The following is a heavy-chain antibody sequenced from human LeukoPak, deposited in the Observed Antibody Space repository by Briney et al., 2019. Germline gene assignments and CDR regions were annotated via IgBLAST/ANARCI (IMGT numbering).Heavy chain of an antibody. V-gene: IGHV3-23*01. CDR3: AVQDHWATFDY. D-gene: IGHD2-15*01. J-gene: IGHJ4*02. CDR2: VSADGSVT. CDR1: GLTFSNFV. Sequence: GGSLRLSCAASGLTFSNFVMNWVRQAPGKGLEWVSAVSADGSVTYYTDSVKGRFTISRDNSKNMLYLQMNSLGAEDTAVYYCAVQDHWATFDYWGQGTLVTVSS.